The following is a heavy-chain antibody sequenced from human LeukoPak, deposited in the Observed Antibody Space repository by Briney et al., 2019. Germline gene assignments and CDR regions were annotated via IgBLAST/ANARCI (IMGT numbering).Heavy chain of an antibody. CDR3: ARDSSSWTYFDY. CDR1: GFTFSSYS. V-gene: IGHV3-21*01. J-gene: IGHJ4*02. D-gene: IGHD6-13*01. Sequence: GGSLRLSCAASGFTFSSYSMNWVRQAPGKGLEWVSSISSSSSYIYYADSVKGRFTISRDNAKNSLYLQMNSLRAEDTAVYYCARDSSSWTYFDYWGQGTLVTVSS. CDR2: ISSSSSYI.